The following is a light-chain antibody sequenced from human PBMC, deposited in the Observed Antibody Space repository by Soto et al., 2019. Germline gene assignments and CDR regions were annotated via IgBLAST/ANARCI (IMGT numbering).Light chain of an antibody. CDR1: QGISSY. V-gene: IGKV1-9*01. CDR2: AAS. Sequence: DIQLTQSPSFLSASVGDRVTITCRASQGISSYLGWYQQKPGKAPKLLIYAASTLRSGVPSRFSGSGSGTEFTLTISSLQPEDSATYYCQQLNSYPLTFGGGTKVEIK. J-gene: IGKJ4*01. CDR3: QQLNSYPLT.